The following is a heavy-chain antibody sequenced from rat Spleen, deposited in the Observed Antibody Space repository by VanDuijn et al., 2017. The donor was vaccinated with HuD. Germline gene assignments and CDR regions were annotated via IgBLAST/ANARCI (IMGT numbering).Heavy chain of an antibody. V-gene: IGHV5-7*01. CDR1: GFTLSNYD. J-gene: IGHJ2*01. CDR3: TRSGTP. CDR2: ISYDGGTT. Sequence: EVQLVESGGGLVQPGRSLKLSCAASGFTLSNYDMAWVRQAPKAGLEWVATISYDGGTTNYRDSVKGRFTISRDNAKNTLYLQMDSLRSEDTATYYCTRSGTPWGQGVMVTVSS. D-gene: IGHD3-5*01.